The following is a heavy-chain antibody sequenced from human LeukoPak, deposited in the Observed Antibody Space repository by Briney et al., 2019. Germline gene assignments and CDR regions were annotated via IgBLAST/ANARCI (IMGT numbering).Heavy chain of an antibody. J-gene: IGHJ4*02. CDR1: GYTFTGYY. CDR2: VYPNSGGT. Sequence: ASVKVSCKASGYTFTGYYMHWVRQAPGQGLEWMGWVYPNSGGTNYPQKFQGRVTMTRDMSTTTAYMEVSRLTSGDTAVYYCARASRPTVTIDPYYFDYWGQGTLVTVSS. CDR3: ARASRPTVTIDPYYFDY. D-gene: IGHD4-17*01. V-gene: IGHV1-2*02.